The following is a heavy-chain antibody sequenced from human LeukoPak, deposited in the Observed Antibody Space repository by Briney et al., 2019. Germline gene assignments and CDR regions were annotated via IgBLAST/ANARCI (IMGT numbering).Heavy chain of an antibody. CDR2: ISDSGGST. V-gene: IGHV3-23*01. CDR1: GITLSNYG. D-gene: IGHD3/OR15-3a*01. Sequence: GGSLRLSCAVSGITLSNYGMSWVRQAPGKGLEWVAGISDSGGSTKYADSVKGRFTISRDNPKNTLFLQMNSLRAEDTAVYFCAKRGVVTRVVLVGFHKETHYFESWGQGALVTVSS. J-gene: IGHJ4*02. CDR3: AKRGVVTRVVLVGFHKETHYFES.